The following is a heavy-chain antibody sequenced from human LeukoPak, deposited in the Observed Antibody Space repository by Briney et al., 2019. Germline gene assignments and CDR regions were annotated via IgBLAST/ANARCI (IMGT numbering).Heavy chain of an antibody. D-gene: IGHD3-22*01. CDR2: IYYSGST. J-gene: IGHJ4*02. V-gene: IGHV4-39*02. CDR1: GGSISSYY. CDR3: ARDRIRSYYYDSRGGFDY. Sequence: SETLSLTCTVSGGSISSYYWGWIRQPPGKGLEWIGSIYYSGSTYYNPSLKSRVTISVDTSKNQFSLKLSSVTAADTAVYYCARDRIRSYYYDSRGGFDYWGQGTLVTVSS.